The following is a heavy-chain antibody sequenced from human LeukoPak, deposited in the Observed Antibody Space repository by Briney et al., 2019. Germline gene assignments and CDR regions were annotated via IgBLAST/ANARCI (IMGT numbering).Heavy chain of an antibody. V-gene: IGHV4-38-2*02. CDR1: GYSISSGHY. CDR3: ARDEYSSSWPCNWFDP. Sequence: SETLSLTCTVSGYSISSGHYWGWIRQPPGKGLEWIGSIYHSGSTYYNPSLKSRVTISVDTSKNQFSLKLSTVTAADTAVYYCARDEYSSSWPCNWFDPWGQGTLVTVSS. D-gene: IGHD6-13*01. J-gene: IGHJ5*02. CDR2: IYHSGST.